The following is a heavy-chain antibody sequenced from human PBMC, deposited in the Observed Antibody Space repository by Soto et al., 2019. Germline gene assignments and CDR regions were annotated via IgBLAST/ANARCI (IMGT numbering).Heavy chain of an antibody. CDR2: MNPNSGNT. V-gene: IGHV1-8*01. CDR1: GYTFTSYD. CDR3: ARVVPAAEYYFDY. D-gene: IGHD2-2*01. Sequence: GASVKVSRKASGYTFTSYDINWGRQATGQGLEWMGWMNPNSGNTGYAQKFQGRVTMTRNTSISTAYMELSSLRSEDTAVYYCARVVPAAEYYFDYWGQGTLVTVSS. J-gene: IGHJ4*02.